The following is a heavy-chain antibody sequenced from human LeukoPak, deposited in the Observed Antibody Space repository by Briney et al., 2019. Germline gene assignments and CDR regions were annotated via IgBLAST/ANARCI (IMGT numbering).Heavy chain of an antibody. V-gene: IGHV1-2*02. Sequence: ASVKVSCKASGYSFTGYYIHWVRQAPGQGLEWMGWINPYSGDTDSAQKFQGRVAVTRDTSITTAYMDLSRLTSDDTAVYYCARANGGGAYYPFDYWGQGALVTVSS. CDR3: ARANGGGAYYPFDY. CDR1: GYSFTGYY. CDR2: INPYSGDT. D-gene: IGHD4-17*01. J-gene: IGHJ4*02.